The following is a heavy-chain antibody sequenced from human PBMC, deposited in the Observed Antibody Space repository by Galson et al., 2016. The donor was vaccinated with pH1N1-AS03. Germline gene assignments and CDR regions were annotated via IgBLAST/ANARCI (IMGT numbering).Heavy chain of an antibody. D-gene: IGHD4-17*01. CDR2: IKNRENGRTT. Sequence: SLRLSCAASGFTFSNAWMSWVRQAPGKGLEWVGLIKNRENGRTTDYAAPVKGRFTISRDDSKNTLHLQMNSLKTEDTAVYYCTTDDYGDYHGTGAGTNDAFDMWGQGTMVTVSS. CDR1: GFTFSNAW. V-gene: IGHV3-15*01. CDR3: TTDDYGDYHGTGAGTNDAFDM. J-gene: IGHJ3*02.